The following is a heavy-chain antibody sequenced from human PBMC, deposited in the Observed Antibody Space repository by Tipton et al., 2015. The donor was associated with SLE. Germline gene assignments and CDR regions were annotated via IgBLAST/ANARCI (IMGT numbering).Heavy chain of an antibody. CDR3: ARGRIVGATRPYFQH. CDR1: GYSISSGYY. D-gene: IGHD1-26*01. J-gene: IGHJ1*01. V-gene: IGHV4-38-2*01. Sequence: TLSLTCAVSGYSISSGYYWGWIRQPPGKGLEWIGSIYHSGNTYYNPSLKSRVTISVDTSKNQFSLKLSSVTAADTAVYYCARGRIVGATRPYFQHWGQGTLVTVSS. CDR2: IYHSGNT.